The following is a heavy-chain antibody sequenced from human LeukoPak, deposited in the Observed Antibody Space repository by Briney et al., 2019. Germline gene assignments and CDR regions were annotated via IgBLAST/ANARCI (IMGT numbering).Heavy chain of an antibody. CDR3: ARNMITFRGRDY. Sequence: GGSLRLSCEASGFTFSSYWMGWVGQDPGTGREGVANIKEDGSEKYYVDSVKGRFTISRDNAKNSLYLQMNSLRAEDTAVYYCARNMITFRGRDYWGQGTRVTISS. J-gene: IGHJ4*02. D-gene: IGHD3-16*01. CDR2: IKEDGSEK. V-gene: IGHV3-7*03. CDR1: GFTFSSYW.